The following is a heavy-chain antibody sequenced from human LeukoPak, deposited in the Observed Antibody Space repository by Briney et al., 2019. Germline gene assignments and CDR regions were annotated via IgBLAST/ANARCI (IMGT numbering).Heavy chain of an antibody. J-gene: IGHJ4*02. CDR1: GFTFSSYA. CDR3: ARGVRIAVAGYIDY. D-gene: IGHD6-19*01. Sequence: GGSLRLSCAASGFTFSSYAMHWVRQAPGKGLEWVAVISYDGSNKNYADSVKGRFTISRDNSKNTLYLQMNSLRAEDTTVYYCARGVRIAVAGYIDYWGQGTLVTVSS. V-gene: IGHV3-30*04. CDR2: ISYDGSNK.